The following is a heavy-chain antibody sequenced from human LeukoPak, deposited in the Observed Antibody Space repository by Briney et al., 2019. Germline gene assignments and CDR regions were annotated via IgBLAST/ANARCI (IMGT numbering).Heavy chain of an antibody. CDR2: INPSGGST. J-gene: IGHJ5*02. V-gene: IGHV1-46*01. D-gene: IGHD4-4*01. CDR1: GYTFTSYY. Sequence: GASVKVSCKASGYTFTSYYMHWVRQAPGQGLEWMGIINPSGGSTSYAQKFQGRVTMTRDTSTSTVYMELSSLRSEDTAVYYCARANSNYFRKDWFDPWGQGTLVTVSS. CDR3: ARANSNYFRKDWFDP.